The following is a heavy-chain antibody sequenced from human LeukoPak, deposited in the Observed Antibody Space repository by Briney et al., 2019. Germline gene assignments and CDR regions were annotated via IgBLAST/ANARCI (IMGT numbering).Heavy chain of an antibody. Sequence: PGGSLRLSCSTSGFTFSNYAMNWVRQAPGKGLEWVSTINSVDINTYYADSVKGRLTISRDSSKNTLFLQRNSLRAEDTAVYYCAKNSVYYGSGSIRGDYFDYWGQGTLVTVSS. D-gene: IGHD3-10*01. V-gene: IGHV3-23*01. CDR1: GFTFSNYA. CDR3: AKNSVYYGSGSIRGDYFDY. CDR2: INSVDINT. J-gene: IGHJ4*02.